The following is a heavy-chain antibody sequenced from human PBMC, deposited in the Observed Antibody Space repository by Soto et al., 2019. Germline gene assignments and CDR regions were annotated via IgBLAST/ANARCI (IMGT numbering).Heavy chain of an antibody. V-gene: IGHV4-30-2*03. Sequence: SETLSLTCDVSGDTISTGGYTWAWIRQPPGKALEWIGHTYHSGNPYYNPSLQSRVTISVDTSKNEFSLRLSSVTAADTAVYYCARLNGYCVSTNCHGYYGMDVWGQGTTVTVSS. CDR3: ARLNGYCVSTNCHGYYGMDV. CDR2: TYHSGNP. CDR1: GDTISTGGYT. D-gene: IGHD2-2*03. J-gene: IGHJ6*02.